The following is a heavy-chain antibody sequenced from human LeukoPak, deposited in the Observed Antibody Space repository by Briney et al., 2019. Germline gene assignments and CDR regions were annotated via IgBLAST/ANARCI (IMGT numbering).Heavy chain of an antibody. D-gene: IGHD4-23*01. CDR3: VRDRGYSTFDY. CDR2: IKEDGGEI. J-gene: IGHJ4*02. V-gene: IGHV3-7*01. CDR1: GFTFSYYW. Sequence: GGSLRLSCEASGFTFSYYWMSWVRQAPGKGLEWVANIKEDGGEIKYVDSVKGRFTISRDNAKKSVLLQMNSLRVEDTAMYYCVRDRGYSTFDYWGQGTLVTVSS.